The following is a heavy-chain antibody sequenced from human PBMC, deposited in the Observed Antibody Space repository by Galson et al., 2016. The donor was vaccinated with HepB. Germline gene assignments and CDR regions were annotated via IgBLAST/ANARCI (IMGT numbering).Heavy chain of an antibody. V-gene: IGHV4-31*03. CDR3: ARLTFYNYFDY. Sequence: TLSLTCTVSSAFISSGGYYWSWIRQHPGKGLEWIGHIYFSGSTTYNASLKSRLTISVDTSKNQFSLKLNSVTAADTAVYYCARLTFYNYFDYWGQGTLVTVSS. CDR2: IYFSGST. CDR1: SAFISSGGYY. D-gene: IGHD2/OR15-2a*01. J-gene: IGHJ4*02.